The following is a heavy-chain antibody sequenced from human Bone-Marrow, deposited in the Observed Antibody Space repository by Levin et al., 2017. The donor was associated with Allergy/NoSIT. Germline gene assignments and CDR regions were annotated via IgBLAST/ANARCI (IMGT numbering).Heavy chain of an antibody. Sequence: PGGSLRLSCAASGFTFSSYVMHWVRLAPGKGLEWVAAISFDGTNKYYADSLQGRFTVSRDNSKNTLYLQMNSLRAEDTAVYACARDQGFASFRGLDYWGQGTLVAVS. CDR2: ISFDGTNK. D-gene: IGHD2-2*01. CDR3: ARDQGFASFRGLDY. J-gene: IGHJ4*02. V-gene: IGHV3-30-3*01. CDR1: GFTFSSYV.